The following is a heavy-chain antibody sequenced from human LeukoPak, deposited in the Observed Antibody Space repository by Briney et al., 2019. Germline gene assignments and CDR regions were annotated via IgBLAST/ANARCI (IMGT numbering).Heavy chain of an antibody. CDR1: GCSISSRSYY. CDR3: ARCSGWYMNWFDP. D-gene: IGHD6-19*01. J-gene: IGHJ5*02. CDR2: IYYSGST. Sequence: PSETLSLTCTVSGCSISSRSYYGSWIRQAPGKWLEWIGNIYYSGSTYYNPSLKSRVTISVDTSKNQFSLKLSSVTAADTAVYYCARCSGWYMNWFDPWGQGTLVTVSS. V-gene: IGHV4-39*01.